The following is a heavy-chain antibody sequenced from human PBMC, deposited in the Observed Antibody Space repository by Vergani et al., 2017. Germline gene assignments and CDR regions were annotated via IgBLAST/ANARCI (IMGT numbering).Heavy chain of an antibody. CDR3: ARDFLTRVTTLDYYYMGV. V-gene: IGHV3-30*03. Sequence: QVQLVESGGGEVQPGRSLRLSCSAAGFPFSDYGVHWVRQAPGKALEWVSVISYDGNKKNYADSVKGRFTISRDNSKNTLYLEMNALRAEDTAVYYCARDFLTRVTTLDYYYMGVWGKGTTVTVSS. CDR1: GFPFSDYG. J-gene: IGHJ6*03. D-gene: IGHD1-1*01. CDR2: ISYDGNKK.